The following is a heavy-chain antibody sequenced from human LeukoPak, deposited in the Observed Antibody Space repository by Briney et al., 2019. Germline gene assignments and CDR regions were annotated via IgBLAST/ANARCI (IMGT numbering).Heavy chain of an antibody. D-gene: IGHD4-23*01. CDR3: AKSWVTDWYFDL. CDR1: GFTFSSYA. J-gene: IGHJ2*01. V-gene: IGHV3-23*01. CDR2: ISGSGGST. Sequence: PGGSLRLSCAASGFTFSSYAMSWVRQAPGKGLEWVSGISGSGGSTYYADSVEGRFTISRDNSKNTLYLQMNSLRAEDTAVYYCAKSWVTDWYFDLWGRGTLVTVSS.